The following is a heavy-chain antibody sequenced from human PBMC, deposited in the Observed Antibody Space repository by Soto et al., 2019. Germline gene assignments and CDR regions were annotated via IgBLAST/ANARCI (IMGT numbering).Heavy chain of an antibody. V-gene: IGHV3-48*01. CDR2: ISSSSSAI. Sequence: GSLRLSCAASGFTLSGHSMNWVRQAPGKGLEWVSYISSSSSAIYYADSVKGRFTISRDNAKNSLYLQLTSLRVEDTAVYYCTKGGWLDVWGQGTTVTVSS. J-gene: IGHJ6*02. CDR1: GFTLSGHS. CDR3: TKGGWLDV. D-gene: IGHD2-15*01.